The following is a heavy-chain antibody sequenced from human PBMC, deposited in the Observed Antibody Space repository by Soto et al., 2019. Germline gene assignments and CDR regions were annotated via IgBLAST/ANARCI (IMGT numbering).Heavy chain of an antibody. CDR3: ARDYYRFNSGYGFSMDV. V-gene: IGHV3-30-3*01. CDR1: GFTFSSYA. J-gene: IGHJ6*02. D-gene: IGHD5-12*01. Sequence: GGSLRLSCAASGFTFSSYAMHWVRQAPGKGLEWVAVISYDGSNKYYADSVKGQFTISRDNSKNTLYLQMNSLRAEDTAVYYCARDYYRFNSGYGFSMDVWGQGTTVTVSS. CDR2: ISYDGSNK.